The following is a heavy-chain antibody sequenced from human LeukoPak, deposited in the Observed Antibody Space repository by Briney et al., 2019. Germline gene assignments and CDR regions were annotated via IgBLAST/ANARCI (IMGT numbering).Heavy chain of an antibody. V-gene: IGHV3-74*01. CDR2: INYEGSTT. D-gene: IGHD4-23*01. CDR3: ATSSYGGNFGLFDY. Sequence: GGSLRLSCPASGFTFSNYTMNWVRHVPGKGLVWVSRINYEGSTTSYADSVKGRFTISRDNAKNTLYLQMNSLRAEDTSVYYCATSSYGGNFGLFDYWGQGILVTVSS. J-gene: IGHJ4*02. CDR1: GFTFSNYT.